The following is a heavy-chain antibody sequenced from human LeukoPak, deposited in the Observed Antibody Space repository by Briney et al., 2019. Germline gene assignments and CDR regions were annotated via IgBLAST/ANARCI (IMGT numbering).Heavy chain of an antibody. D-gene: IGHD6-13*01. J-gene: IGHJ4*02. CDR3: ARTKDDGSSWYFRYYFDY. CDR1: GGSLRSYY. CDR2: IYYRGPT. V-gene: IGHV4-59*01. Sequence: SETLSLTCTVSGGSLRSYYWSWIRQPPGKGLKWMGYIYYRGPTNYNPSRKSRVSISVDTSKNQSSLKLSSVTAADTAVYYCARTKDDGSSWYFRYYFDYWGQGTLVTVSS.